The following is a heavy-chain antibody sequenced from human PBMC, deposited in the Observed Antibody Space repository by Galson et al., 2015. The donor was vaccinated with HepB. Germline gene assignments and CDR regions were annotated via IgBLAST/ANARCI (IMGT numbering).Heavy chain of an antibody. CDR2: IYVGGST. D-gene: IGHD1-14*01. CDR1: GFTVSSNY. V-gene: IGHV3-53*01. Sequence: SLRLSCAASGFTVSSNYMSWVRQAPGKGLEWLSMIYVGGSTYYADSVRGRFTISRDNSKNTVYLQMKSLRAEDTAVYYCATTASRVHDYWGQGTLVAVSS. CDR3: ATTASRVHDY. J-gene: IGHJ4*02.